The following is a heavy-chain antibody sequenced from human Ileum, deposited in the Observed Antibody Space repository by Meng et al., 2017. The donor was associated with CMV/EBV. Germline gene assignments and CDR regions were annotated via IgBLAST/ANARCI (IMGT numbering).Heavy chain of an antibody. CDR1: GDSFRCYY. CDR3: ERGVRVWTGSEFYFDY. V-gene: IGHV1-2*02. D-gene: IGHD3/OR15-3a*01. CDR2: FNAKSDRA. J-gene: IGHJ4*02. Sequence: QQVQREAVVKEPVASAVAPSQASGDSFRCYYIRWGRKSAGQGLGWVGGFNAKSDRAESTKKIQCRITMARKTATSLKYMEMRRLSSDDTAVYYCERGVRVWTGSEFYFDYWGQGTLVTVSS.